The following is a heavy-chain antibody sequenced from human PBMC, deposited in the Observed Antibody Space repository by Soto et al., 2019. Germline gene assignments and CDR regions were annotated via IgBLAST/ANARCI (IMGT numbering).Heavy chain of an antibody. V-gene: IGHV3-20*03. J-gene: IGHJ4*02. D-gene: IGHD4-17*01. CDR1: GFPFDDYG. Sequence: EVQLVESGGGAVRPGGSLRLCSAASGFPFDDYGMSWVRQAPGKGLEWVSGINRHGGSTGYADSVKGRFTISRDNAKNSLHLHMNSLRAEDTAFYYCASTPGYYGDFFDYWGQGTLVTVSA. CDR2: INRHGGST. CDR3: ASTPGYYGDFFDY.